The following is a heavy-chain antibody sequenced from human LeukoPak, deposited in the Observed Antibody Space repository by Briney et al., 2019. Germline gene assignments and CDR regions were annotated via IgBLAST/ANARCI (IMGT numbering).Heavy chain of an antibody. CDR1: GFTFSSYG. CDR2: IWYGGSNK. J-gene: IGHJ6*02. CDR3: ARGRWSVHYDSSEGMDV. Sequence: GGSLRLSCAASGFTFSSYGMHWVRQAPGKGLEWVAVIWYGGSNKYYADSVKGRFTISRDNSKNTLYLQMNSLRAEDTAVYYCARGRWSVHYDSSEGMDVWGQGTTVTVSS. V-gene: IGHV3-33*08. D-gene: IGHD3-22*01.